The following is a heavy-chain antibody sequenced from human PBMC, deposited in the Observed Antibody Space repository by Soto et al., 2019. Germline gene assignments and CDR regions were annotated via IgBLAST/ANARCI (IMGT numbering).Heavy chain of an antibody. D-gene: IGHD2-15*01. Sequence: QVRLHESGPGLVKPSQTLSLTCSVSGGSISGDYYWSWIRQSPEKGLEWIGYIYYSGSSYSNPALQSRLSLSLGTPKNLFSLKLRSVTAADTAVYYGARGGARWPGYFDSWGQGALVAVSS. CDR2: IYYSGSS. CDR3: ARGGARWPGYFDS. V-gene: IGHV4-30-4*08. CDR1: GGSISGDYY. J-gene: IGHJ4*02.